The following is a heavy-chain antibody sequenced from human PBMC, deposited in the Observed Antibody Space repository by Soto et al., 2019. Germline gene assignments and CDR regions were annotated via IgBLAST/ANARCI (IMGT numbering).Heavy chain of an antibody. J-gene: IGHJ6*03. V-gene: IGHV3-9*01. D-gene: IGHD3-9*01. CDR3: AKGLYFDWLLSDLYYYYYYLDV. CDR1: GFTFDDYA. CDR2: ISWNSGSI. Sequence: GGSLRLSCAASGFTFDDYAMHWVRQAPGKGLEWVSGISWNSGSIGYADSVKGRFTISRDNAKNSLYLQMNSLRAEDTALYYCAKGLYFDWLLSDLYYYYYYLDVWGKGTTVTVSS.